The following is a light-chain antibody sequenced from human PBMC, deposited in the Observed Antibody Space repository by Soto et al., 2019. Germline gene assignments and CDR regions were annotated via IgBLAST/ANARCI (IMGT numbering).Light chain of an antibody. CDR2: DAS. J-gene: IGKJ1*01. V-gene: IGKV1-5*01. Sequence: DIQMTQSPSTLSASVGDRVTITCRASQSISSWLAWYQQKPGKAPKLLIYDASSLESGVPSRFSGSGSGRDFTLTISSLQPEDFATYYCQHCDTSWPFGQGTKVDIK. CDR1: QSISSW. CDR3: QHCDTSWP.